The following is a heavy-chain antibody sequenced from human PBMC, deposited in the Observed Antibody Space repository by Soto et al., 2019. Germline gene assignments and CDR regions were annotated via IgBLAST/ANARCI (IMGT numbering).Heavy chain of an antibody. J-gene: IGHJ4*02. Sequence: PSETLSLTCTVSGGSISSGGYYWSWIRQHPGKGLEWIGYIYYSGSTYYNPSLKSRVTISVDTSKNQFSLKLSSVTAADTAVYYCGASGYYYKGYYFDYWGQGTLVTVSS. CDR3: GASGYYYKGYYFDY. D-gene: IGHD3-22*01. CDR2: IYYSGST. V-gene: IGHV4-31*03. CDR1: GGSISSGGYY.